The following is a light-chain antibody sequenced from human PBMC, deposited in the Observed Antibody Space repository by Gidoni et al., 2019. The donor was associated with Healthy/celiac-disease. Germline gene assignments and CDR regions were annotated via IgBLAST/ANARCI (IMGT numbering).Light chain of an antibody. CDR1: SGHSSYA. CDR2: LNSDGSH. CDR3: QTWGTGIWV. J-gene: IGLJ3*02. Sequence: QLVLTQSPSASASLGASVKHTCTLSSGHSSYAIAWHQQQPEKGPRYLMKLNSDGSHSKGDGIPDRFSGSSSGAERYLTLSSLQSEDEADYYCQTWGTGIWVFGGGTKLTVL. V-gene: IGLV4-69*01.